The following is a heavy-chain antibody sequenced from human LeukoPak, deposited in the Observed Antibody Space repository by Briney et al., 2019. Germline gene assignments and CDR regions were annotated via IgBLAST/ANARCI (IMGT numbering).Heavy chain of an antibody. CDR3: ASGIVGAIPLDY. Sequence: GASVKVSCKASGGTFSSYAISWVRQAPGQGLEWMGGIIPIFGTANYAQKFQGRVTITTDESTSTAYMELSSLRSEDTAVYYCASGIVGAIPLDYWGQGTLVTVSS. V-gene: IGHV1-69*05. CDR2: IIPIFGTA. J-gene: IGHJ4*02. D-gene: IGHD1-26*01. CDR1: GGTFSSYA.